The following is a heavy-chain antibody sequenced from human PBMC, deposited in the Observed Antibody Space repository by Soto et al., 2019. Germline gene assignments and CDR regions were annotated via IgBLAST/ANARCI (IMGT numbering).Heavy chain of an antibody. J-gene: IGHJ4*02. D-gene: IGHD1-26*01. CDR3: ARDNSGIEYGDFDY. Sequence: QVQLVQSGAEVKKPGASVKVSCKASRYTFTGYNLHWVRQAPGQGLEWMGWINPKTGDTTYAQKFQGRVTLTRDTSISTAYMELCRLGSDDTAVYYCARDNSGIEYGDFDYWGQGTLVTVSS. CDR2: INPKTGDT. CDR1: RYTFTGYN. V-gene: IGHV1-2*02.